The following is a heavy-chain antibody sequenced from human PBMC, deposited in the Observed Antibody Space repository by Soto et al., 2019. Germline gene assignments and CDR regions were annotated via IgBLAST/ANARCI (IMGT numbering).Heavy chain of an antibody. Sequence: EVQLLESGGGLVQPGGSLRLSCAASGFTFSSYAMSWVRQAPGKGLEWVSAISGSGGSTYYADSVKGRFTISRDNSKNTLYLQMNSLRAEDTAVYYCAKDTNPSGQWLGPDQFGFLGQGTLVTVSS. D-gene: IGHD6-19*01. V-gene: IGHV3-23*01. CDR3: AKDTNPSGQWLGPDQFGF. J-gene: IGHJ4*02. CDR1: GFTFSSYA. CDR2: ISGSGGST.